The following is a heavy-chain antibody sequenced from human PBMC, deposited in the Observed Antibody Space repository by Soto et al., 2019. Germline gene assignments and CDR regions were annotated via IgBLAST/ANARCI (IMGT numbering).Heavy chain of an antibody. V-gene: IGHV1-18*01. CDR1: GYTFTSYG. Sequence: QVQLVQSGAEVKKPGASVKVSCKSSGYTFTSYGFSWVRQAPGQGLEWLGWISAYNGNTNYAQKLQGRVTMTTDTSTSTPFMNLRSLRSDDSAVYYCAAFASTGNYPADYWGQGTLVTVSS. CDR2: ISAYNGNT. J-gene: IGHJ4*02. CDR3: AAFASTGNYPADY. D-gene: IGHD1-7*01.